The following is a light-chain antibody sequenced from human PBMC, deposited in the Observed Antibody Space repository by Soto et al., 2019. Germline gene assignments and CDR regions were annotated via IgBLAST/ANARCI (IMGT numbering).Light chain of an antibody. J-gene: IGKJ2*01. CDR3: QQYGDSPST. CDR1: QSVSNSY. V-gene: IGKV3-20*01. Sequence: EIVLTQSPGTLSLSPGERATLSCRASQSVSNSYLAWYQQKPGQAPRLLIYGASRRATGIPDRLSGSGSGTDFTLTINRLEPEDFAVYYCQQYGDSPSTFGQGTKLEIK. CDR2: GAS.